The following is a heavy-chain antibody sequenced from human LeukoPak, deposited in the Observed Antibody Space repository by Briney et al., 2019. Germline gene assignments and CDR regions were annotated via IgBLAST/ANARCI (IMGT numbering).Heavy chain of an antibody. J-gene: IGHJ4*02. CDR2: INHSGST. D-gene: IGHD2-8*01. V-gene: IGHV4-34*01. CDR1: GGSISGYN. CDR3: ARDPYIVLMVYAIRYFDY. Sequence: SSETLSLTCAVYGGSISGYNWSWIRHPPGQGLEWIGVINHSGSTNYNPCLKSRVTISVDTSKNQFCLKLSSVTAADTAVYYCARDPYIVLMVYAIRYFDYWGQGALVTVSS.